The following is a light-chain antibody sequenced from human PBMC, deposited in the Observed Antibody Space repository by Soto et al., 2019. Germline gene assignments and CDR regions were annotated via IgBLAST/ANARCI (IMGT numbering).Light chain of an antibody. J-gene: IGKJ1*01. Sequence: EIVLTQSPATLSLSPGERATLSCRASQSVSTYLAWYQQKPGQAPRLLIYDASSRATGIPARFSGSGSGTEFTLTISSLEPEDFAVYYCQQRSNWPATLGQGTKVDIK. V-gene: IGKV3-11*01. CDR2: DAS. CDR1: QSVSTY. CDR3: QQRSNWPAT.